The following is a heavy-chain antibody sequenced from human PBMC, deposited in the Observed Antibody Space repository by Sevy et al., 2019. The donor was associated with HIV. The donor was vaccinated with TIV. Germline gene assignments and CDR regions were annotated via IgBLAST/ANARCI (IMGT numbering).Heavy chain of an antibody. CDR1: DDSINSYY. Sequence: PSETLSLTCSVSDDSINSYYWSWIRQPPGKGLEWIGYIYNNIGSTSYNPSLTSRVTISVDTSKNQFSLKLTSVTAADTAVYYCARGAVVIGTTATPVLDFWGLGSLVTVSS. CDR3: ARGAVVIGTTATPVLDF. D-gene: IGHD2-2*01. V-gene: IGHV4-59*08. CDR2: IYNNIGST. J-gene: IGHJ4*02.